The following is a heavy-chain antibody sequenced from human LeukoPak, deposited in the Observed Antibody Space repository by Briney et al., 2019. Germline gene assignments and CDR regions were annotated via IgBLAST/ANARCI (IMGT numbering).Heavy chain of an antibody. CDR1: GFTFSSYA. Sequence: GGSLRLSCAASGFTFSSYAMSWVRQAPGKGLEWVSGISGSGGSTYYADSVKGRSIISRDNPKNTLYLQMNSLRAEDTAVYYCAKVVLTMVRGVRWYFGYWGQGTLVTVSS. V-gene: IGHV3-23*01. CDR2: ISGSGGST. D-gene: IGHD3-10*01. CDR3: AKVVLTMVRGVRWYFGY. J-gene: IGHJ4*02.